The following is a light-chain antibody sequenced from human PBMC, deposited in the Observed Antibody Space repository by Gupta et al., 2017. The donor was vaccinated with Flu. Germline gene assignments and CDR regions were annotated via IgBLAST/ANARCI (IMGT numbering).Light chain of an antibody. CDR3: QQDDNLPT. CDR1: QDISNY. CDR2: DAS. V-gene: IGKV1-33*01. J-gene: IGKJ4*01. Sequence: DIQMTQSPSSLSASVGDRVTITCQASQDISNYLNWYQQKPGKAPKLLIYDASNLETGVPSRFSGSGSGTDFTFTSSSRQPEDIATYYWQQDDNLPTFGGGTKVEIK.